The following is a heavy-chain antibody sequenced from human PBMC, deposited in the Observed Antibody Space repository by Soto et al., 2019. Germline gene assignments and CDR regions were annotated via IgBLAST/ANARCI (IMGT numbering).Heavy chain of an antibody. Sequence: GGSLRLSCAASGFSFSSFAMSWVRQAPGKGLEWVSGISGSGGSTYYADSVKGRFTISRDNSKNTLYLQMNSLRAEDTAVYYCAKGLQILVLRKGPFDYWGQGALVTVSS. CDR3: AKGLQILVLRKGPFDY. CDR1: GFSFSSFA. CDR2: ISGSGGST. D-gene: IGHD3-16*01. V-gene: IGHV3-23*01. J-gene: IGHJ4*02.